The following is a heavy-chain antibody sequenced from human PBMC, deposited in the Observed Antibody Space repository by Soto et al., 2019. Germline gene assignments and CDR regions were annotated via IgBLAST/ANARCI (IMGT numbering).Heavy chain of an antibody. CDR1: GCTFSSYA. Sequence: GASVKVSCKASGCTFSSYAISWVRQAPGQGLEWMGWINPNSGGTNYAQKFQGRVTMTRDTSISTAYMELSRLRSDDTAVYYCASTMIGPEYYYYYGMDVWGQGTTVTVSS. CDR3: ASTMIGPEYYYYYGMDV. V-gene: IGHV1-2*02. J-gene: IGHJ6*02. D-gene: IGHD3-22*01. CDR2: INPNSGGT.